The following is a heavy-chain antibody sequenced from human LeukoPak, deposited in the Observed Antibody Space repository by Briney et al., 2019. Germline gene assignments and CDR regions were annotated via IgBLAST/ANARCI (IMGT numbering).Heavy chain of an antibody. CDR2: IYYSGST. V-gene: IGHV4-39*01. Sequence: SETLSLTCTVSGGSISSSSYYWGWIRQPPGKGLEWIGSIYYSGSTYYNPSLKSRVTISVDTSKNQFSPKLSSVTAADTAVYYCARHRDFWSGPHPIDYWGQGTLVTVSS. CDR1: GGSISSSSYY. J-gene: IGHJ4*02. D-gene: IGHD3-3*01. CDR3: ARHRDFWSGPHPIDY.